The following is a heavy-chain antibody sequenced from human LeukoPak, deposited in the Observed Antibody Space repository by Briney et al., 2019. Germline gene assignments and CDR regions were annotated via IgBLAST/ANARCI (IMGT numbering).Heavy chain of an antibody. J-gene: IGHJ6*02. CDR3: AKDEKPFMVRGSLGMDV. V-gene: IGHV3-23*01. CDR2: ISGSGGST. Sequence: PGGSLRLSCAASGFTFSSYAMSWVRQAPGKGLEWVSAISGSGGSTYYADSVKGRFTISRDNSKNTLYLQMNSLRAEDTAVYYCAKDEKPFMVRGSLGMDVWGQGTTVTVSS. D-gene: IGHD3-10*01. CDR1: GFTFSSYA.